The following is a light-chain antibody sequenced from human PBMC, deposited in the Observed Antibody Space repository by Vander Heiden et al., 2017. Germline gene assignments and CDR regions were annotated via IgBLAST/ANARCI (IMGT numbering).Light chain of an antibody. CDR1: QGLSCY. Sequence: DLQLTPSPSFLSASVGARVTITCRASQGLSCYLAWYQQKPGQAPQLASHAASTLQSGVTSRFSGSGSGTEYTLTISSLQPEDCATYYCQQLNSYPPTFGGGTKVEIK. CDR3: QQLNSYPPT. CDR2: AAS. V-gene: IGKV1-9*01. J-gene: IGKJ4*01.